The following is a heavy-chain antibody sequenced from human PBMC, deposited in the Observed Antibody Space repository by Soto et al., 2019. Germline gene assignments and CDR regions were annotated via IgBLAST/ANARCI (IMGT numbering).Heavy chain of an antibody. J-gene: IGHJ4*01. CDR3: TTDSYITSIIVRFDY. CDR2: ISGSGGST. Sequence: VGSLRLSCAASGFTFSSYAMSWVRQAPGKGLEWVSAISGSGGSTYYADSVKGRFAISRDDSKNMVYLEMNSLQTEDTAIYYCTTDSYITSIIVRFDYWGHGTLVTVSS. CDR1: GFTFSSYA. D-gene: IGHD3-22*01. V-gene: IGHV3-23*01.